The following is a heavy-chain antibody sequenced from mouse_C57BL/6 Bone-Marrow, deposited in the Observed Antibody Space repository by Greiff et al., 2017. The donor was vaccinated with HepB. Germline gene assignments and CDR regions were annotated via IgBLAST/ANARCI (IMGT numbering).Heavy chain of an antibody. Sequence: LQESGAELVRPGASVTLSCKASGYTFTDYEMHWVKQTPVHGLEWIGAIDPETGGTAYNQKFKGKAILTADKSSSTAYMELRSLTSEDSAVYYCTREGFITTVTSYAMDYWGQGTSVTVSS. D-gene: IGHD1-1*01. CDR3: TREGFITTVTSYAMDY. CDR2: IDPETGGT. CDR1: GYTFTDYE. V-gene: IGHV1-15*01. J-gene: IGHJ4*01.